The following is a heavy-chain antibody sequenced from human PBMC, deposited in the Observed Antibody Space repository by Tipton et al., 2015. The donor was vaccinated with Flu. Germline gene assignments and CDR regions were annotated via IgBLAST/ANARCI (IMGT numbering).Heavy chain of an antibody. V-gene: IGHV4-59*08. CDR3: ARHLRSYYDGSGSSNWFDP. D-gene: IGHD3-10*01. J-gene: IGHJ5*02. CDR2: IYYSGST. Sequence: TLSLTCTVSGGSISSYYWSWIRQPPGKGLEWIGYIYYSGSTNYNPSLKSRVTISVDTSKNQFSLKLSSVTAADTAVYYCARHLRSYYDGSGSSNWFDPWGQGTLVTVSS. CDR1: GGSISSYY.